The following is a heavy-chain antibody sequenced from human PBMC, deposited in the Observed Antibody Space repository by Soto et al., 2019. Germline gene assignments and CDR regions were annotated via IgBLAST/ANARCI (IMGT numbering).Heavy chain of an antibody. J-gene: IGHJ5*02. CDR3: AREMGACSDSSCYPGPYDS. D-gene: IGHD3-16*01. CDR2: ITSKSTTI. Sequence: LRLSCAASGFTFTSYSMNWVRQAPGQGLEWVSYITSKSTTIKYADSVKGRFTVSRDNAKNSLYLQLNSLRDEDTAVYYCAREMGACSDSSCYPGPYDSWGQGTLVTVPQ. V-gene: IGHV3-48*02. CDR1: GFTFTSYS.